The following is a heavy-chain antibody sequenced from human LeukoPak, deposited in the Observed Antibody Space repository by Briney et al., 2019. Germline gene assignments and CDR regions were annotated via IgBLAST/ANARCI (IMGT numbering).Heavy chain of an antibody. D-gene: IGHD3-22*01. Sequence: PSETLSLTCTVSGVSISSGDYYWSWIRQPPGKGLEWIGYIYYSGSTYYNPSLKSRVTISVDTSKNQFSLKLSSVTVADTAVYYCAREPVYYYDSSGYYPPVGYWGQGTLVTVST. V-gene: IGHV4-30-4*01. J-gene: IGHJ4*02. CDR1: GVSISSGDYY. CDR2: IYYSGST. CDR3: AREPVYYYDSSGYYPPVGY.